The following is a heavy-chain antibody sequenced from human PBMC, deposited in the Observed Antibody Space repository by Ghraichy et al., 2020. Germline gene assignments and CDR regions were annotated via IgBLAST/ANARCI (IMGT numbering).Heavy chain of an antibody. Sequence: SETLSLTCSVAGSPITGRYWSWLRQAPGGAPEWMGYIYATGNTTYNPSLNDRITMSIDTSQNQFFLQLSSLTAADTAVYYCARHPGASFDAWGPGILVTVSS. CDR2: IYATGNT. CDR1: GSPITGRY. V-gene: IGHV4-4*09. CDR3: ARHPGASFDA. D-gene: IGHD1-1*01. J-gene: IGHJ5*02.